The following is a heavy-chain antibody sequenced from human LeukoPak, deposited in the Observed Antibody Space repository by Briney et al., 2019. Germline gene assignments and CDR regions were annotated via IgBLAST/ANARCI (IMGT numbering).Heavy chain of an antibody. D-gene: IGHD1-26*01. CDR3: ATTTIRLGY. Sequence: MSSETLSLTCAVYGGSFSGYYWSWIRQPPGKGLEWIGSMYYRGSTYHNPSLKSRVTISVDTSKNQFSLKLSSVTAADTAVYYCATTTIRLGYWGQGTLVTVSS. CDR2: MYYRGST. CDR1: GGSFSGYY. V-gene: IGHV4-34*01. J-gene: IGHJ4*02.